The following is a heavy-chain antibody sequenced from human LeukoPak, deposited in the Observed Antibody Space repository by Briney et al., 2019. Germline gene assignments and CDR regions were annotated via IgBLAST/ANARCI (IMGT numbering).Heavy chain of an antibody. Sequence: GGSLRLSCAASGFLFDDYAMHWVRQVPGKGLEWLCVISWDGGTLFYADSVEGRFTISRDNSNNSVSLQMDSLRPEDTALYFCVKDMGGGVAMAGSSGNLDSWGQGTLVTVSS. D-gene: IGHD6-19*01. V-gene: IGHV3-43D*03. CDR3: VKDMGGGVAMAGSSGNLDS. CDR1: GFLFDDYA. J-gene: IGHJ4*02. CDR2: ISWDGGTL.